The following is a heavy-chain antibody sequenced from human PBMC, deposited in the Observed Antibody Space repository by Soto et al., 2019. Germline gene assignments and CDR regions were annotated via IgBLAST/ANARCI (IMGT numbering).Heavy chain of an antibody. CDR2: INPSGGST. V-gene: IGHV1-46*01. D-gene: IGHD6-13*01. CDR1: GYTFTCYY. CDR3: ATAFLDQDDSSWLNLGSNVDY. Sequence: ASVKVSCKASGYTFTCYYMHWVRQAPGQGLEWMGIINPSGGSTSYAQKFQGRVTMTRDTSTSTVYMELSSLRSEDTAVYYCATAFLDQDDSSWLNLGSNVDYWGQGTLVTVSS. J-gene: IGHJ4*02.